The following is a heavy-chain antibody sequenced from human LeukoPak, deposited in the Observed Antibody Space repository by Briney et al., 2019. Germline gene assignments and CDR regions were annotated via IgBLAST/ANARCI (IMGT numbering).Heavy chain of an antibody. CDR1: GGSFSGYY. D-gene: IGHD5-18*01. Sequence: PSETLSLTSAVYGGSFSGYYWSWIRQPPGKGLEWIGEINHSGSTNYNPSLKSRVTISVDTSKNQFSLKLSSVTAADTAVYYCARQVRGYSYGYYYYYMDVWGKGTTVTISS. CDR3: ARQVRGYSYGYYYYYMDV. V-gene: IGHV4-34*01. CDR2: INHSGST. J-gene: IGHJ6*03.